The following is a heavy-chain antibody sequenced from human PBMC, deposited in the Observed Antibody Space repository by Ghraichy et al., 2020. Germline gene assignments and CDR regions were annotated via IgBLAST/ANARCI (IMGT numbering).Heavy chain of an antibody. CDR3: ARGATNSTVTDFDY. V-gene: IGHV4-34*01. Sequence: SQTLSLTCAVYGGSFSGYYWSWIRQPPGRGLEWIGEITYSGSTNYNPSLKSRVTISVDTSKNQFSLKLSSVTAADTAIYYCARGATNSTVTDFDYWGQGTQVTVSS. D-gene: IGHD4-17*01. CDR1: GGSFSGYY. CDR2: ITYSGST. J-gene: IGHJ4*02.